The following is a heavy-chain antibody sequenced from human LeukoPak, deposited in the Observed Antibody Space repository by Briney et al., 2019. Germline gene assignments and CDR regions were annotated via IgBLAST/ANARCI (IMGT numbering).Heavy chain of an antibody. Sequence: SVKVSCKASGGTFSSYAISWVRQAPGQGLEWMGGIIPIFGTANYAQKFQGRVTITADESTSTAYMELSSLRSEDTAVYYCASLGPGPRLGYCSSTSCYGGFLVWGKGTTVTISS. V-gene: IGHV1-69*13. D-gene: IGHD2-2*01. CDR1: GGTFSSYA. CDR3: ASLGPGPRLGYCSSTSCYGGFLV. CDR2: IIPIFGTA. J-gene: IGHJ6*04.